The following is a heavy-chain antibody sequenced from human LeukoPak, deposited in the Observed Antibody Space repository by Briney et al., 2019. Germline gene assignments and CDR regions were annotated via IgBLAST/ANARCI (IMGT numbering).Heavy chain of an antibody. CDR3: ARGGELRDAFDI. V-gene: IGHV1-69*04. D-gene: IGHD1-7*01. Sequence: SVKVSCKASGGTFSSYAISWVRQAPGQGLEWMGRIIPILGIANYAQKFQGRVTITADESTSTAYMELSSLRSEDTAVYYCARGGELRDAFDIWGQGTMVTVSS. CDR2: IIPILGIA. CDR1: GGTFSSYA. J-gene: IGHJ3*02.